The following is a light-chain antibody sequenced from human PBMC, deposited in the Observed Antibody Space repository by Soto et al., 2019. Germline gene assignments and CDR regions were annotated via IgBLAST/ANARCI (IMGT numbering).Light chain of an antibody. Sequence: AIQMTQSPSSFSASTGDRVTITCRASQGISSYLAWYQQKPGKAPKLLIYAASTLQSGVPSRFSGSGSGTDFTLTISCLQSEDFATYYCQQYYSYPSITFGQGTRLEI. CDR1: QGISSY. CDR3: QQYYSYPSIT. V-gene: IGKV1-8*01. CDR2: AAS. J-gene: IGKJ5*01.